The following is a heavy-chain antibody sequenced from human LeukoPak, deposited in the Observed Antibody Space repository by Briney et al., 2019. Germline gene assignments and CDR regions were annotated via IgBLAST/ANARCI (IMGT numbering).Heavy chain of an antibody. Sequence: PSETLSLTCTVSGGSISSYYWSWIRQPPGKGLEWIGYIYYSGSTNYNPSLKSRVTISVDTSKNQFSLKLCSVTAADTAVYYCAREGFWSGYPDAFDIWGQGRMVTVSS. J-gene: IGHJ3*02. CDR2: IYYSGST. V-gene: IGHV4-59*01. CDR1: GGSISSYY. D-gene: IGHD3-3*01. CDR3: AREGFWSGYPDAFDI.